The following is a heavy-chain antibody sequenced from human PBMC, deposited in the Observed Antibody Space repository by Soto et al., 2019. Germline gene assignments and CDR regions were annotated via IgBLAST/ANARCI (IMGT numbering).Heavy chain of an antibody. CDR1: GFNFSNYA. J-gene: IGHJ4*02. D-gene: IGHD3-16*01. Sequence: VGSLRLSCVESGFNFSNYAVAWVRQAPGKGLEWVSSISGSGRGSRPYYADSVQGRFTISRDHSKNIVSLQMDSLRVDDTAVYYCTRERSLVSFLFDYWGPGTLVPVSS. CDR3: TRERSLVSFLFDY. V-gene: IGHV3-23*01. CDR2: ISGSGRGSRP.